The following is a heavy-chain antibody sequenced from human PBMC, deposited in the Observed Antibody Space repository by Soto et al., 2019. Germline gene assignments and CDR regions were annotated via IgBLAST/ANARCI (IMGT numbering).Heavy chain of an antibody. CDR1: GFTFSSYA. J-gene: IGHJ5*02. CDR2: ISGSGGST. D-gene: IGHD2-15*01. Sequence: LRLSCAASGFTFSSYAMSWVRQAPGKGLEWVSAISGSGGSTYYADSVKGRFTISRDNSKNTLYLQMNSLRAEDTAVYYCAKALHGGGYCSGGSCSAPWFDPWGQGTLVTVSS. CDR3: AKALHGGGYCSGGSCSAPWFDP. V-gene: IGHV3-23*01.